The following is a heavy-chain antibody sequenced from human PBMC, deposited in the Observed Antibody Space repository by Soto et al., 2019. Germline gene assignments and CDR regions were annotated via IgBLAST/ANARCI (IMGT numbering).Heavy chain of an antibody. Sequence: QVHLLESGPGLLKSSETLSLTCFVSGGSMSNYYWSWIRQPPGKGLEWIGYIYYSGNNKYNPSLKSRLTLSKDTSKNQFSLKLSCVTAADPAVYYCARVGYRSSWCWYFDLWGRRTLVHVSS. CDR2: IYYSGNN. J-gene: IGHJ2*01. CDR1: GGSMSNYY. CDR3: ARVGYRSSWCWYFDL. D-gene: IGHD6-13*01. V-gene: IGHV4-59*01.